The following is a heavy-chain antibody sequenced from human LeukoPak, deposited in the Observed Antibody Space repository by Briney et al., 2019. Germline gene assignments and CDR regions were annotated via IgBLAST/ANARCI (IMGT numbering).Heavy chain of an antibody. CDR2: IYYSGST. CDR3: ARAGMVRGAFDP. J-gene: IGHJ5*02. D-gene: IGHD3-10*01. CDR1: GGSISSGGSR. V-gene: IGHV4-31*03. Sequence: PSQTLSLTCNVSGGSISSGGSRWSWLRQHPGKGLEWIGYIYYSGSTNYNPSLKSRVTISVDTSKNQFSLKLSSVTAADTAVYYCARAGMVRGAFDPWGQGALVTVSS.